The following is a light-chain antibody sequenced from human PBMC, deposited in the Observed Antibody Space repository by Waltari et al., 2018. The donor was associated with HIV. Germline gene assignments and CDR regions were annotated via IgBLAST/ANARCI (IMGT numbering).Light chain of an antibody. CDR3: ASWDDGLEGHV. V-gene: IGLV1-47*01. CDR2: RNH. CDR1: DSNRGRTF. Sequence: QFILTQPPSASDVHGQRLPIPCSGNDSNRGRTFLFLYQQFPGRAPNLIIYRNHLRPSGVDDRFSGSRSGTSASLVIGALRAEDEADYYCASWDDGLEGHVFGGGTTVSVL. J-gene: IGLJ1*01.